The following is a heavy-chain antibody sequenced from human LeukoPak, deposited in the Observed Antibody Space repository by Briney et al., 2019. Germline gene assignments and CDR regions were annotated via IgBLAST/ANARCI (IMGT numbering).Heavy chain of an antibody. CDR2: IYYSGST. V-gene: IGHV4-39*07. J-gene: IGHJ4*02. CDR1: GGSISSSSYY. D-gene: IGHD3-22*01. Sequence: SETLSLTCTVSGGSISSSSYYWGWIRQPPGKGLEWIGSIYYSGSTYYNPSLKSRVTISVDTSKNQFSLKLTPVTAADTAVYYCARVYYDSTGYYYRTRYYFDFWGQGTLVTVSS. CDR3: ARVYYDSTGYYYRTRYYFDF.